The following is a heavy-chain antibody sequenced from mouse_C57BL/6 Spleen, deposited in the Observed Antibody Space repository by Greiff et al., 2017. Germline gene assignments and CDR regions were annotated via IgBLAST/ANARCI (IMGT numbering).Heavy chain of an antibody. Sequence: QVQLQQSGPELVKPGASVKISCKASGYAFSSSWMNWVKQRPGKGLEWIGRIYPGDGDTNYNGKFKGKATLTADKSSSTAYMQLSSLTSEDSAVYFCADSRAMDYWGQGTSVTVSS. CDR1: GYAFSSSW. J-gene: IGHJ4*01. CDR2: IYPGDGDT. V-gene: IGHV1-82*01. D-gene: IGHD1-1*01. CDR3: ADSRAMDY.